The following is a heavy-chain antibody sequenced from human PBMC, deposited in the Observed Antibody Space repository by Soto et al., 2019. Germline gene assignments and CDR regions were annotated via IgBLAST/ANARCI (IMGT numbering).Heavy chain of an antibody. CDR3: AKDGGCSGGSCEGKYYFDY. Sequence: QPGGSLRLSCAASGFTFSSYGMHWVRQAPGKGLEWVAVISYDGSNKYYADSVKGRFTISRDNSKSTLYLQMNSLRAEDTAVYYCAKDGGCSGGSCEGKYYFDYWGQGTLVTVSS. D-gene: IGHD2-15*01. CDR2: ISYDGSNK. J-gene: IGHJ4*02. V-gene: IGHV3-30*18. CDR1: GFTFSSYG.